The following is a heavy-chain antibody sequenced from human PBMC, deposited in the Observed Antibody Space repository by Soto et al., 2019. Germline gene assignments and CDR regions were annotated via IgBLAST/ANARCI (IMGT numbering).Heavy chain of an antibody. J-gene: IGHJ3*01. D-gene: IGHD4-17*01. Sequence: EVQLVESGGGLVKPGGSLRLSCAASGFTCSSYTMNWVRQAPGKGLEWVSSISSGSDYIFYADSVKGRFTISRENAKNTLLLQMNSLTAEDAAVYYCARYTVGDAFNVWGQGTVVTVSS. CDR3: ARYTVGDAFNV. V-gene: IGHV3-21*01. CDR2: ISSGSDYI. CDR1: GFTCSSYT.